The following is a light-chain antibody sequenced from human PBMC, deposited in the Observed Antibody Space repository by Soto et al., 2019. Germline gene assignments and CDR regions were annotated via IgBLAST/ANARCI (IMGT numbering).Light chain of an antibody. CDR3: QQRHNWPIT. CDR1: QSVGTY. CDR2: DAS. J-gene: IGKJ5*01. V-gene: IGKV3-11*01. Sequence: ETVLTQSPATRSMSPGERATLSCRASQSVGTYLAWYQQKLGQAPRLLIYDASTRATGIPARFSGSGSGTDFTLTISSLEPEDFAVYYCQQRHNWPITFGQGTRLEIK.